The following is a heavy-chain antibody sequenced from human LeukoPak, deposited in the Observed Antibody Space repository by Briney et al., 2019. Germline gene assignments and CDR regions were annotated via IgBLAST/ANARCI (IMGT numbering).Heavy chain of an antibody. CDR2: ISSSSSYI. CDR1: GFTFSSYS. CDR3: ANRPIAAAGYWFDP. D-gene: IGHD6-13*01. J-gene: IGHJ5*02. V-gene: IGHV3-21*01. Sequence: GGSLRLSCAASGFTFSSYSMNWVRQAPGKGLEWVSSISSSSSYIYYADSVKGRFTISRDNAKNSLYLQMNSLRAEDTAVYYCANRPIAAAGYWFDPWGQGTLVTVSS.